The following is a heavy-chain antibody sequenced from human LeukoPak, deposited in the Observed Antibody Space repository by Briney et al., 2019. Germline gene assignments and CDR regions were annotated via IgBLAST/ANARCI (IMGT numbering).Heavy chain of an antibody. D-gene: IGHD3-10*01. J-gene: IGHJ4*02. Sequence: GGSLRLSCAASGFTFSSYAMSWVRQAPGKGLEWVSAISGSGGNTYYADSVKGRFTISRDNSKNTLYLQMNSLRAEDTAVYYCAKVGEPYGSGSYYVDYWGQGTLVTVSS. CDR3: AKVGEPYGSGSYYVDY. CDR2: ISGSGGNT. V-gene: IGHV3-23*01. CDR1: GFTFSSYA.